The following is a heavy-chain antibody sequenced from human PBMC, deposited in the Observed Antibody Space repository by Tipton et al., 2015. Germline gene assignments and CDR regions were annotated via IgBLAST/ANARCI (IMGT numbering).Heavy chain of an antibody. CDR1: GDSVSSGSYY. CDR3: ARDHSSWWD. Sequence: TLSLTCTVSGDSVSSGSYYWSWIRQPPGKGLEWIGYISYTETSHYNPSLKSRVTISVDTSKNQFSLRLSSVTAADTAVYYCARDHSSWWDWGQGTLVTVSS. J-gene: IGHJ4*02. CDR2: ISYTETS. D-gene: IGHD2-15*01. V-gene: IGHV4-61*01.